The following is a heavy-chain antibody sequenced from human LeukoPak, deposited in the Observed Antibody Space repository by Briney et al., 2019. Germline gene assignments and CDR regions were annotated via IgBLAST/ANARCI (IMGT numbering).Heavy chain of an antibody. Sequence: GESLRLSCAASGFTCSSYWRSWFRQAPGKGLEWVANIKQDRSEKYYLDSVKGRFTISRDNAKNSLYLQMNSLRAEDTAVYYCARDRLAKDMVRGVIDYWGQGTLVTVSS. CDR3: ARDRLAKDMVRGVIDY. CDR1: GFTCSSYW. V-gene: IGHV3-7*01. J-gene: IGHJ4*02. CDR2: IKQDRSEK. D-gene: IGHD3-10*01.